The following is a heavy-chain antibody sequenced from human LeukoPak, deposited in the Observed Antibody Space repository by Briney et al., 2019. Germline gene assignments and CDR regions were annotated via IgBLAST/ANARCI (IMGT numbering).Heavy chain of an antibody. CDR3: ARGRVAAYDSSGPRFFYWFDP. CDR2: INPNSGGT. D-gene: IGHD3-22*01. V-gene: IGHV1-2*02. CDR1: GYTFTGYY. Sequence: GASVKVSCKASGYTFTGYYMHWVRQAPGQGLEWMGWINPNSGGTNYAQKFQGRVTMTRDTSISTAYMELSSLRSEDTAVYYCARGRVAAYDSSGPRFFYWFDPWGQGTLVTVSS. J-gene: IGHJ5*02.